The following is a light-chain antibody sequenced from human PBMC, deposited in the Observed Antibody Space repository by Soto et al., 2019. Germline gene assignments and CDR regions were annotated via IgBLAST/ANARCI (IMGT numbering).Light chain of an antibody. CDR1: QSLLHSNGYNY. J-gene: IGKJ3*01. V-gene: IGKV2-28*01. CDR2: LGS. CDR3: MQALPTPPFP. Sequence: DIVMTQSPLSLPVTPGEPASISCRSSQSLLHSNGYNYLDRYLQTPGQSPKLLIYLGSNRASGVPDRVSGSGSGTDFTLKISRVEAEDVGVYYCMQALPTPPFPFGPGTKVDIK.